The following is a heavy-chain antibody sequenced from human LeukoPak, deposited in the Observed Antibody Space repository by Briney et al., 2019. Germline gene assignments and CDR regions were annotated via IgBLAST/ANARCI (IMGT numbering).Heavy chain of an antibody. CDR2: IHTSASTT. CDR1: GFTFNRYE. D-gene: IGHD3-22*01. CDR3: AKWFPGNMDV. J-gene: IGHJ6*04. Sequence: GGSLRLSCEASGFTFNRYEFIWVRQAPGKGLEWVSYIHTSASTTYYADSVRGRFSTSRDNAKSSLYLQMNSLRAEDTAVYYCAKWFPGNMDVWGKGTTVTVSS. V-gene: IGHV3-48*03.